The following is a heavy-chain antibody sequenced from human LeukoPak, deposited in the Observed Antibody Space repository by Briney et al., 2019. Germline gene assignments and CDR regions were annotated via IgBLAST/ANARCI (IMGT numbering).Heavy chain of an antibody. Sequence: GGSLRLSCAASGFTFNNYVMSWVRQAPVKVLEWVSTINGGGYNTYYADSVKGRFTISRDNSKNTLSLQVNTLRAEDTAVYYCARASGIYGSGWYFDYWGQGTLVTVSS. CDR1: GFTFNNYV. V-gene: IGHV3-23*01. CDR3: ARASGIYGSGWYFDY. D-gene: IGHD6-19*01. J-gene: IGHJ4*02. CDR2: INGGGYNT.